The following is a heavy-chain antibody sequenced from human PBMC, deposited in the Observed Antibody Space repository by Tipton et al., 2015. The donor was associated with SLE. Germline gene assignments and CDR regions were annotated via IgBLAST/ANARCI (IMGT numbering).Heavy chain of an antibody. J-gene: IGHJ4*02. CDR2: IPYDGSKT. V-gene: IGHV3-30*12. CDR1: GFIFSNSG. D-gene: IGHD1-20*01. Sequence: RSLRLSCTASGFIFSNSGMHWVRQAPGRGLEWMTFIPYDGSKTYYADSVKGRFTISRDNAKNSLYLQMNSLRAEDTAVYYCARDLTGPRSYWGLGTLVTVSS. CDR3: ARDLTGPRSY.